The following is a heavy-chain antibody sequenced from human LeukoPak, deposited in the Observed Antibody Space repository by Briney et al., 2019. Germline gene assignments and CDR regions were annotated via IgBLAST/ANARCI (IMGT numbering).Heavy chain of an antibody. Sequence: GGSLRLSCAASGFTFSSYSMNWVRQAPGKGLEWVSSINSSSSYIYYADSVKGRFTISRDNAKNSLYLQMNSLRAEDTAVYYCARQGEYDILTGYYRGYFDYWGQGTLVTVSS. CDR1: GFTFSSYS. J-gene: IGHJ4*02. V-gene: IGHV3-21*01. CDR3: ARQGEYDILTGYYRGYFDY. CDR2: INSSSSYI. D-gene: IGHD3-9*01.